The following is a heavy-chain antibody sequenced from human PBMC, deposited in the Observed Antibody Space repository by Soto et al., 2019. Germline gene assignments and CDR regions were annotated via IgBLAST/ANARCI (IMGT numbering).Heavy chain of an antibody. CDR2: IYYSGST. J-gene: IGHJ5*02. V-gene: IGHV4-31*03. D-gene: IGHD2-2*02. CDR3: ARDQIVVPAAIPGGWFDP. Sequence: SETLSLTCTVSGGSISSGGYYWSWIRQHPGKGLEWIGYIYYSGSTYYNPSLKSRVTISVDTSKNQFSLKLSSVTAADTAVYYCARDQIVVPAAIPGGWFDPWGQGTLVTVSS. CDR1: GGSISSGGYY.